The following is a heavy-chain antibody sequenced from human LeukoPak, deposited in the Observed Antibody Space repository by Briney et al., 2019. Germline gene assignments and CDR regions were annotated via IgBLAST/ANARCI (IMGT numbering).Heavy chain of an antibody. V-gene: IGHV1-18*04. CDR3: ARGVTRKIDY. J-gene: IGHJ4*02. CDR2: ISAYNGNT. CDR1: GYTLSNHA. D-gene: IGHD5-18*01. Sequence: ASVKVSCKGSGYTLSNHAFSWVRQAPGQGLEWMGWISAYNGNTNYAQKLQGRVTMTTDTSTSTAYMELRSLRSDDTAVYYCARGVTRKIDYWGQGTLVTVSS.